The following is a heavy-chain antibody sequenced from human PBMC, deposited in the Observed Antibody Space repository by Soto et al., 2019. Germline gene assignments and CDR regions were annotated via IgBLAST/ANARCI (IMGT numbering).Heavy chain of an antibody. CDR2: IHHSGST. CDR3: ARSQTTVTSYDY. D-gene: IGHD4-17*01. Sequence: SETLSLTCNVSGGSISSGGYYWTGIRQHPGKGLEWIGNIHHSGSTFYNPSLKSRVSISVDTSKNQFSLKLSSVTAADTAVYYCARSQTTVTSYDYWGQGTLVTVSS. J-gene: IGHJ4*02. CDR1: GGSISSGGYY. V-gene: IGHV4-31*03.